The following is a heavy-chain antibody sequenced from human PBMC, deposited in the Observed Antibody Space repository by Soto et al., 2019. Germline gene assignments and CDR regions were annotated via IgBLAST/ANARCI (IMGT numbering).Heavy chain of an antibody. Sequence: QITLNESGPPVVRPTETLTLTCRFSGFSLTTSGVGVGWVRQSPGKATEWLALIYWDDDKRYSESLKSRLTITKNTSKNQVVLTVANVDPTDTATYYCAHRVLRTVFGLVTTTAIYFDFWGQGTPVAVSS. J-gene: IGHJ4*02. CDR3: AHRVLRTVFGLVTTTAIYFDF. CDR1: GFSLTTSGVG. CDR2: IYWDDDK. V-gene: IGHV2-5*02. D-gene: IGHD3-3*01.